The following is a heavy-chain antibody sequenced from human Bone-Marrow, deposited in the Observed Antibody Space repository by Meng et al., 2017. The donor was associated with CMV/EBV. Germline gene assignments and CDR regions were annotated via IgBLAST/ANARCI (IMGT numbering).Heavy chain of an antibody. CDR1: GFTFSESW. V-gene: IGHV3-74*01. Sequence: LRLSCVTSGFTFSESWMHWVRQAPGKGLSWVSRINLDGSKTTYADSVKGRFTISRDNAQNTLYLQMNNLRVEDTAFYYCARGGSPFYWGQGTLVTVSS. D-gene: IGHD6-19*01. CDR2: INLDGSKT. CDR3: ARGGSPFY. J-gene: IGHJ4*02.